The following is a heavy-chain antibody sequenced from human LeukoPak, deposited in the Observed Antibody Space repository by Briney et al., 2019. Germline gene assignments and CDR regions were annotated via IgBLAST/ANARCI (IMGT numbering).Heavy chain of an antibody. D-gene: IGHD3-9*01. CDR1: GFTFSSYA. CDR2: ISYDGSNK. J-gene: IGHJ4*02. V-gene: IGHV3-30-3*01. CDR3: AKVADYDILTGYPD. Sequence: PGGSLRLSCAASGFTFSSYAMHWVRQAPGKGLEWVAVISYDGSNKYYADSVKGRFTISRDNSKNTLYLQMNSLRAEDTAVYYCAKVADYDILTGYPDWGQGTLVTVSS.